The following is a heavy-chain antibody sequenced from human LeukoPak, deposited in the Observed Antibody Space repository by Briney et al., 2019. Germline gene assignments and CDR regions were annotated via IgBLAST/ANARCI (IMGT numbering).Heavy chain of an antibody. D-gene: IGHD1-26*01. CDR1: GYTFTSYG. CDR3: ARDLAPVGATPNWFDP. V-gene: IGHV1-18*01. Sequence: ASVKVSCKASGYTFTSYGISWVRQAPGQGLEWMGWISAYNGNTNYAQKLQGRVTMTTDTSTSTAYMELRSLRPDDTAVYYCARDLAPVGATPNWFDPWGQGTLVTVSS. J-gene: IGHJ5*02. CDR2: ISAYNGNT.